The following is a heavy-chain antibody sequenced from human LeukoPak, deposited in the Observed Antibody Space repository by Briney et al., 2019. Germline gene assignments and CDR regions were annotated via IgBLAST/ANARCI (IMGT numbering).Heavy chain of an antibody. Sequence: SETLSLTCAVSGGSISSSNWWSWVRQPPGKGLEWIGEIYHGGSTNYNPSLKSRVTMSVDKSKNQFSLELSSVTAADTAVCYCARGEEHGSGTVHFDYWGQGILVTVSS. J-gene: IGHJ4*02. V-gene: IGHV4-4*02. D-gene: IGHD3-10*01. CDR2: IYHGGST. CDR3: ARGEEHGSGTVHFDY. CDR1: GGSISSSNW.